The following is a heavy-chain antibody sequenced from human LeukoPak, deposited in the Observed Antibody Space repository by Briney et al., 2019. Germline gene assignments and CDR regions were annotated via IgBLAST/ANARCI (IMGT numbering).Heavy chain of an antibody. CDR1: GFTFDDYA. V-gene: IGHV3-9*01. J-gene: IGHJ3*02. CDR3: ARDGSGHGAFDI. CDR2: ISWNSGSI. Sequence: SGRSLRLSCAASGFTFDDYAMHWVRQAPGKGLEWVSGISWNSGSIGYADSVKGRFTISRDNAKNSLYLQMNSLRAEDTAVYYCARDGSGHGAFDIWGQGTMVTVSS.